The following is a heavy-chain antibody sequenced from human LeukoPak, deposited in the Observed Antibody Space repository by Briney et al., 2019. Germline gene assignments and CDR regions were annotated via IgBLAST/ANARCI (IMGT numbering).Heavy chain of an antibody. CDR3: ARDYGSGNSQIFDY. Sequence: PSETLSLTCTVSGGSISSYYWSWIRHPPGEGLDWIGYIYYSGSTNYNPSLKSRVTISIDTSKKQFSLKLTSVTAADTAMYYCARDYGSGNSQIFDYWGQGTLVTVSS. V-gene: IGHV4-59*01. J-gene: IGHJ4*02. CDR2: IYYSGST. CDR1: GGSISSYY. D-gene: IGHD3-10*01.